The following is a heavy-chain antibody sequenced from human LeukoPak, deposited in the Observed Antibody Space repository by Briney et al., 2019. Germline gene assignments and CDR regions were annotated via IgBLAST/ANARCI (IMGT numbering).Heavy chain of an antibody. CDR1: GFTFSSYA. CDR3: AKSNLGYSYGRAFDY. Sequence: PGGSLRLSCAASGFTFSSYAMSWVRQAPGKGLEWVSAISGSGGSTYYADSVKGRFTISRDNSKNTLYLQMNSLRAEDTAVYYCAKSNLGYSYGRAFDYWGQGTLVTVSS. J-gene: IGHJ4*02. V-gene: IGHV3-23*01. D-gene: IGHD5-18*01. CDR2: ISGSGGST.